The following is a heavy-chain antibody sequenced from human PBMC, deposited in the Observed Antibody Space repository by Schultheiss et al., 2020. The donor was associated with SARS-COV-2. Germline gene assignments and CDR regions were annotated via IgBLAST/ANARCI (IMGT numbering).Heavy chain of an antibody. Sequence: GGSLRLSCAASGFTFSSYAMHWVRQAPGKGLEWVAVISYDGSNKYYADSVKGRFTISRDNSKNTLYLQMNRLRAEDTAVYYCARAGVRGCSSTSCYTGMSGYYYYYYMDVWGKGTTVTVSS. D-gene: IGHD2-2*02. CDR1: GFTFSSYA. V-gene: IGHV3-30*07. CDR2: ISYDGSNK. CDR3: ARAGVRGCSSTSCYTGMSGYYYYYYMDV. J-gene: IGHJ6*03.